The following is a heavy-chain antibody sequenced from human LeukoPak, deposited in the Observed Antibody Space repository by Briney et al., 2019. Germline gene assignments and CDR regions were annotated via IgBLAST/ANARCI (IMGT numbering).Heavy chain of an antibody. CDR3: ARSPLYGSSWPLYYYYYYMDV. J-gene: IGHJ6*03. V-gene: IGHV4-61*02. CDR2: IYTSGST. D-gene: IGHD6-13*01. Sequence: SQTLSLTCTVSGGSISSGSYYWSWIRQPAGKGLEWIGRIYTSGSTNYNPSLKSRVTISVDTSKNQFSLKLSSVTAADTAVYYCARSPLYGSSWPLYYYYYYMDVWGKGTTVTISS. CDR1: GGSISSGSYY.